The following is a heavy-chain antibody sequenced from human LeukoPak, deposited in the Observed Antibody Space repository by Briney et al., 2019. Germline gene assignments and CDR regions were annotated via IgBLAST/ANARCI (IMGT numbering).Heavy chain of an antibody. J-gene: IGHJ3*02. V-gene: IGHV3-74*01. CDR1: GFTFSSYW. CDR2: INSDGRST. D-gene: IGHD1-26*01. CDR3: ARGTGYSVFDI. Sequence: PGGSLTLSCAASGFTFSSYWMHWVRQAPGKGLVWVSRINSDGRSTSYADSVKGRFTISRDNAKNTLYLQMNSLRAEDTAVYYCARGTGYSVFDIWGQGTMVTVSS.